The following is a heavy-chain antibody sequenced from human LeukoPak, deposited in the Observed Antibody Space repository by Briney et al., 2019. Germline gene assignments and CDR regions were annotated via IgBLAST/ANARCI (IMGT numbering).Heavy chain of an antibody. J-gene: IGHJ4*02. V-gene: IGHV3-23*01. Sequence: PGGSLRLSCSGTGFNFNMFAIHWVRQAPGKGLEWVSGLSRGGGTTNYADSVKGRFSISRDSSKKMVFLQMNSLKSEDTAVYYCAKEQRIRHCGGGVCTEGYYFDYWGQGTPVTVSS. D-gene: IGHD2-21*01. CDR3: AKEQRIRHCGGGVCTEGYYFDY. CDR2: LSRGGGTT. CDR1: GFNFNMFA.